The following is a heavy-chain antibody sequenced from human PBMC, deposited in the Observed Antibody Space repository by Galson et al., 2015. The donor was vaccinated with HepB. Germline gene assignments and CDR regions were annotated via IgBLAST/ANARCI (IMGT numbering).Heavy chain of an antibody. Sequence: ALRLSCAASGFTFRSYAMHWGRQAPGKGLEWAAVISHDGVNEYYADSAKGRFTIARDNSTNTLYLQMDSLRPQDTAIDYCARGPGVVVAKIARVDYWGQGTLVTVSS. CDR3: ARGPGVVVAKIARVDY. J-gene: IGHJ4*02. V-gene: IGHV3-30-3*01. CDR2: ISHDGVNE. CDR1: GFTFRSYA. D-gene: IGHD2-15*01.